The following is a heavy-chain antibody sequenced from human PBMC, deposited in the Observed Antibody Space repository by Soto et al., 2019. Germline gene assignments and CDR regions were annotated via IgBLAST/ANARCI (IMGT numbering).Heavy chain of an antibody. CDR3: ARLPLAQYSSVHDIFDY. D-gene: IGHD3-22*01. CDR1: GYSFTTYW. CDR2: IDPTDSYT. Sequence: GESLKISCQASGYSFTTYWISWVHQMPGKGLECMGRIDPTDSYTDYGPSFDGHVTMSVDRSINTAYLEWSSLKASDSAMYYCARLPLAQYSSVHDIFDYRALGTLVTVSS. V-gene: IGHV5-10-1*01. J-gene: IGHJ4*02.